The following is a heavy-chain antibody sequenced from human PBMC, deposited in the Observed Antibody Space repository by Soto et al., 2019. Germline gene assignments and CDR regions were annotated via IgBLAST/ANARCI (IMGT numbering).Heavy chain of an antibody. CDR3: ARDPELLWFGESSKYYYYYYMDV. V-gene: IGHV3-11*01. Sequence: GGSLRLSCAASGFTFSDYYMSWIRQAPGKGLEWVSYISSSGSTIYYADSVKGRFTISRDNAKNSLYLQMNSLRAEDTAVYYCARDPELLWFGESSKYYYYYYMDVWGKGTTVTVSS. CDR2: ISSSGSTI. CDR1: GFTFSDYY. D-gene: IGHD3-10*01. J-gene: IGHJ6*03.